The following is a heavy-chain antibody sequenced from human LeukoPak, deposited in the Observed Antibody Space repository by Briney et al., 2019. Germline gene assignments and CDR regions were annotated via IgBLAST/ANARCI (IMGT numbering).Heavy chain of an antibody. CDR1: GYTFTSYA. D-gene: IGHD2-2*01. J-gene: IGHJ4*02. CDR2: IYAGNGNT. CDR3: ARDGHVPADY. Sequence: ASVKVSCKASGYTFTSYAMHWVRQAPGQRLEWMGWIYAGNGNTKYSQKFQGRVTITRDTSASTAYMELSSLRSEDTAVYYCARDGHVPADYWGQGTLVTVSS. V-gene: IGHV1-3*01.